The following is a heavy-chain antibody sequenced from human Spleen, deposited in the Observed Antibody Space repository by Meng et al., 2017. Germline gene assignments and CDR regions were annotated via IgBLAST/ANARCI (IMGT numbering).Heavy chain of an antibody. J-gene: IGHJ4*02. CDR1: GGSFSDYS. CDR2: TNHSGST. V-gene: IGHV4-34*01. CDR3: AIGRYSRGWHGGSGDY. D-gene: IGHD6-19*01. Sequence: SETLSLTCVVSGGSFSDYSWSWIRQPPGKGLEWTGETNHSGSTHYNPSLESPATISVDTSKNQFSLKLRSVTAADTAEYDVAIGRYSRGWHGGSGDYWGQGTLVTVSS.